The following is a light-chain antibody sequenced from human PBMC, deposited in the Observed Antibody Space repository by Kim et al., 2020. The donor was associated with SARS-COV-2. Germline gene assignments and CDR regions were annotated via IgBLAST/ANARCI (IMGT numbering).Light chain of an antibody. CDR1: QSVSSN. V-gene: IGKV3-15*01. Sequence: EIVMTQSPATLSVSPGERATLSCRASQSVSSNLAWYQQKPGQAPRLLLYGASTRATGIPARFSGSGSGTEFTLTISSLQSEDFAVYYCQQYSNWYTFGQGTKLEI. CDR3: QQYSNWYT. J-gene: IGKJ2*01. CDR2: GAS.